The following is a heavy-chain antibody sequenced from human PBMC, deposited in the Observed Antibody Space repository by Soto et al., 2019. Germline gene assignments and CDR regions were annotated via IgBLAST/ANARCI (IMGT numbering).Heavy chain of an antibody. J-gene: IGHJ4*02. CDR3: ARDLPYYDILTGYYYHYFDY. CDR2: IYYSGST. CDR1: GGSISSGGYY. D-gene: IGHD3-9*01. V-gene: IGHV4-31*03. Sequence: SETLSLTCTVSGGSISSGGYYWSWIRQHPGKGLDWIGYIYYSGSTYYNPSLKSRVTISVDTSKNQFSLKLSSVTAADTAVYYCARDLPYYDILTGYYYHYFDYWGQGTLVTVSS.